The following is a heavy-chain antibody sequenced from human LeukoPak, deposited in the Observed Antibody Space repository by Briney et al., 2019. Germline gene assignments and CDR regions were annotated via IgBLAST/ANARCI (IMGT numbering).Heavy chain of an antibody. Sequence: SETLSLTCTVSGGSISSYYWSWIRQPPGKGLEWIGYIYYSGSTNYNPSLKSRVTISVDTSKNQFSLKLSSVTAADTAAYYCARVGAAARSFDYWGQGTLVTVSS. CDR3: ARVGAAARSFDY. D-gene: IGHD6-13*01. CDR1: GGSISSYY. J-gene: IGHJ4*02. V-gene: IGHV4-59*01. CDR2: IYYSGST.